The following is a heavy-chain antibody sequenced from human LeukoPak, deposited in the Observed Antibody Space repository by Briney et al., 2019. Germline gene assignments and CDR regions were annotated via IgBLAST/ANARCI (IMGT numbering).Heavy chain of an antibody. Sequence: GGTLRLSCAASGFTFSSYAISSGPRSPGKRLEGGSAMSGRIGSTYYAGSVKGRFTIARDNSRTMLSLQMNSLRAEDTAVYYCAKARGYDCFDYWGQGTLVTVSS. V-gene: IGHV3-23*01. CDR1: GFTFSSYA. J-gene: IGHJ4*02. D-gene: IGHD5-12*01. CDR2: MSGRIGST. CDR3: AKARGYDCFDY.